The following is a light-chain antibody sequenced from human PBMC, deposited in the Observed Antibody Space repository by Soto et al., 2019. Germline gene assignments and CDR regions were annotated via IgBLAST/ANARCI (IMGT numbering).Light chain of an antibody. CDR2: LCS. CDR1: QSLLHSNGYNY. Sequence: DIVMTQSPLSLPVTPGEPASISCRSSQSLLHSNGYNYLDWYLQKPGQSPQLLIYLCSNRASGVPDRFRGSGSGTDFTLKISRVEAEDVGVYYCIQALQTPWTFGQGTKVEIK. J-gene: IGKJ1*01. CDR3: IQALQTPWT. V-gene: IGKV2-28*01.